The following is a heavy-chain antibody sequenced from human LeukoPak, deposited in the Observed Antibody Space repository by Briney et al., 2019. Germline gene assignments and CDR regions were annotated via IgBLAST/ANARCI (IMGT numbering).Heavy chain of an antibody. V-gene: IGHV3-23*01. CDR1: GFTFSTFA. Sequence: QAGGSLRLSCAASGFTFSTFAMSWVRQAPGKGLEWVSAISGSGGSTYYADSVKGRFTISRDNSKNTLFLQMNSLRAEDTAVYYCAKEWLSSPSFDYWGQGTLVTVSS. CDR3: AKEWLSSPSFDY. D-gene: IGHD3-22*01. J-gene: IGHJ4*02. CDR2: ISGSGGST.